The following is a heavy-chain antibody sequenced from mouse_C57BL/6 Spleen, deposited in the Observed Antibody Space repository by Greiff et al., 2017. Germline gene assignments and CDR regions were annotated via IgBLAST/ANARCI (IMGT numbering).Heavy chain of an antibody. V-gene: IGHV14-4*01. Sequence: EVKLMESGAELVRPGASVKLSCTASGFNIKDDYMHWVKQRPEQGLEWIGWIDPENGDTEYASKFQGKATITADTSSNTAYLQLSSLTSEDTAVYYCTTGGYRGGFAYWGQGTLVTVSA. CDR2: IDPENGDT. CDR3: TTGGYRGGFAY. CDR1: GFNIKDDY. D-gene: IGHD2-12*01. J-gene: IGHJ3*01.